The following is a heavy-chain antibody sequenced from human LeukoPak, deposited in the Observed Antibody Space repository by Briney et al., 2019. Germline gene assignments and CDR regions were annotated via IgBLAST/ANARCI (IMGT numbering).Heavy chain of an antibody. J-gene: IGHJ5*02. V-gene: IGHV1-8*02. CDR2: MNPNSGNT. D-gene: IGHD1-26*01. Sequence: ASVKVSCKASGYTFTSYDINWVRQATGQGLEWMGWMNPNSGNTGYAQKFQGRVTMTRDTSTSTVYMELSSLRSEDTAVYYCVRSQGGSYGGNWFDPWGQGTLVTVSS. CDR3: VRSQGGSYGGNWFDP. CDR1: GYTFTSYD.